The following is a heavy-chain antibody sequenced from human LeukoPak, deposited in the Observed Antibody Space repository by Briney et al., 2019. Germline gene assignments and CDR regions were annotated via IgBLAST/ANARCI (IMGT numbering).Heavy chain of an antibody. J-gene: IGHJ6*03. CDR3: ARGYSSSWYYYYYMDV. D-gene: IGHD6-13*01. V-gene: IGHV4-59*01. CDR2: VYDTGST. Sequence: KASETLSLTCTVSGGSIIGSYWSWIRQLPGKRLEWIGYVYDTGSTKYNPSLKSRVTISVDTSKNQFSLKLSSVTAADTAVYYCARGYSSSWYYYYYMDVWGKGTTVTVSS. CDR1: GGSIIGSY.